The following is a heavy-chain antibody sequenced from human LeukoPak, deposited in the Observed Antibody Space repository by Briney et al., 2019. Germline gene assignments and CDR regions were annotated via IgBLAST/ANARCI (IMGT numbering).Heavy chain of an antibody. CDR2: IDWDDDK. Sequence: SGPALVKPTQTLTLTCTFSGFSLSTSGMRVSWIRQPPGKALEWLARIDWDDDKFYSTSLKTRLTISKDTSKNQVVLTMTNMDPVDTDTYYCARMGLSSSGYYYDYWGQGTLVTVSS. V-gene: IGHV2-70*04. CDR3: ARMGLSSSGYYYDY. D-gene: IGHD3-22*01. J-gene: IGHJ4*02. CDR1: GFSLSTSGMR.